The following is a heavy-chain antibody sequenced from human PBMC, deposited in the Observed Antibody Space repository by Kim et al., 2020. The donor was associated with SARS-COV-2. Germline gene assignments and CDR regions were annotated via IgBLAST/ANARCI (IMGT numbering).Heavy chain of an antibody. CDR1: GYTFTGYY. D-gene: IGHD6-6*01. CDR2: INPNSGGT. Sequence: ASVKVSCKASGYTFTGYYMHWVRQAPGQGLEWMGRINPNSGGTNYAQKFQGRVTMTRDTSISTAYMELSRLRSDDTAVYYCARLEDRTVFEYSSSPVYYYGMDVWGQGTTVTVSS. V-gene: IGHV1-2*06. CDR3: ARLEDRTVFEYSSSPVYYYGMDV. J-gene: IGHJ6*02.